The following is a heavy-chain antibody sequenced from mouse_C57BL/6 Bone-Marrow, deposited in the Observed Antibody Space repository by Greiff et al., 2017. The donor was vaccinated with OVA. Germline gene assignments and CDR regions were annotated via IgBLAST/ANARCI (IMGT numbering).Heavy chain of an antibody. Sequence: EVQLQQSGTVLARPGASVKMSCKTSGYTFTSYWMHWVKQRPGQGLEWIGAIYPGNSDTSYNQKFKGKAKLTAVTSASTAYRELSSLTNEDSAVYYCTKIYSNYRDYYSMDYWGQGTSVTVSS. D-gene: IGHD2-5*01. CDR3: TKIYSNYRDYYSMDY. J-gene: IGHJ4*01. CDR2: IYPGNSDT. V-gene: IGHV1-5*01. CDR1: GYTFTSYW.